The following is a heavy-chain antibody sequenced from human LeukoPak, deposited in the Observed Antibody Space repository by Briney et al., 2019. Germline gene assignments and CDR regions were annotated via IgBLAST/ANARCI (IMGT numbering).Heavy chain of an antibody. V-gene: IGHV1-2*02. CDR1: GYTFTSYY. Sequence: ASVKVSCKASGYTFTSYYMHWVRQAPGQGLEWMGWINPNSGGTNYAQKLQGRVTMTRDTSISTAYMELSRLRSDDTAVYYCARDKSRVAVAGRSSKPSNWFDPWGQGTLVTVSS. J-gene: IGHJ5*02. CDR2: INPNSGGT. CDR3: ARDKSRVAVAGRSSKPSNWFDP. D-gene: IGHD6-19*01.